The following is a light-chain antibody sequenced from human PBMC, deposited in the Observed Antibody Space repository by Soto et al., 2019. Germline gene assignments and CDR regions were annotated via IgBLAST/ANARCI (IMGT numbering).Light chain of an antibody. Sequence: EIVMTQSPATLSVSPGGRATLSCRASQSISGTLAWYQQKPGQAPRLLIYDASSRAAGIPDRFSGSGSGTDFTLTITRLEPEDFAVYYCQQYDSSPFSFGGGTKVDIK. CDR2: DAS. V-gene: IGKV3-20*01. CDR3: QQYDSSPFS. CDR1: QSISGT. J-gene: IGKJ4*01.